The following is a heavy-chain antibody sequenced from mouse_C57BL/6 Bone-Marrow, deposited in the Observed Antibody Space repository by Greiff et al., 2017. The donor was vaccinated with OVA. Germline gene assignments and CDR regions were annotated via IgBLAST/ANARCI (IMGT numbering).Heavy chain of an antibody. J-gene: IGHJ1*03. CDR2: ILPGSGST. V-gene: IGHV1-9*01. CDR1: GYTFPGYW. D-gene: IGHD4-1*01. Sequence: VKLMESGAELMKPGASVKLSCKATGYTFPGYWIEWVKQRPGHGLEWIGEILPGSGSTNYNEKFKGKATFTADTSSNTSYMQLSSLTTEDSAIYYCARGGANWDVRYFDVWGTGTTVTVSS. CDR3: ARGGANWDVRYFDV.